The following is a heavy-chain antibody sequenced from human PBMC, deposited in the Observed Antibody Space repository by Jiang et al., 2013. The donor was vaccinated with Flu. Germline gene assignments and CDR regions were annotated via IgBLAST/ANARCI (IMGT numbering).Heavy chain of an antibody. J-gene: IGHJ4*02. Sequence: YTLTELSMHWVRQAPRKRALSGWEVLILKIGETIYAQKFQGRVTMTEDTSTDTAYMELSSLRSEDTAVYYCATDSSFSSYGFGEPFDYWGQGTLVTVSS. V-gene: IGHV1-24*01. D-gene: IGHD3-10*01. CDR2: LILKIGET. CDR1: YTLTELS. CDR3: ATDSSFSSYGFGEPFDY.